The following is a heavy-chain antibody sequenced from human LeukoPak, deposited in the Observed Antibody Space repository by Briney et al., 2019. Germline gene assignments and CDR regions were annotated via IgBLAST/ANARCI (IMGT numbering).Heavy chain of an antibody. V-gene: IGHV4-59*01. Sequence: PSETLSLTCTVSGGSISTYYGSWIRQPPGKGLEWIGYIYYIGTTNYNPSLKSRVTISVDTSKNQFSLKLSSVTAADTAFYYCARDQGYGGFDYWGQGALVTVSS. CDR3: ARDQGYGGFDY. CDR2: IYYIGTT. D-gene: IGHD3-16*01. CDR1: GGSISTYY. J-gene: IGHJ4*02.